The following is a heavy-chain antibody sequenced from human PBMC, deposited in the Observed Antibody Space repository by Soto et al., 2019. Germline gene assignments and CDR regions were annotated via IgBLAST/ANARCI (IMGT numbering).Heavy chain of an antibody. CDR2: ISGSGGTT. V-gene: IGHV3-23*01. Sequence: AGVSLRLSCAASTFIFTNYAMSWVRQAPGEGLEWVSAISGSGGTTYYAETVKGRFSISRDNSKNTLYLQLNSLRVEDTAIYYCATISDRGIAAALDFWGQGTLVTVSS. D-gene: IGHD6-13*01. CDR1: TFIFTNYA. J-gene: IGHJ4*02. CDR3: ATISDRGIAAALDF.